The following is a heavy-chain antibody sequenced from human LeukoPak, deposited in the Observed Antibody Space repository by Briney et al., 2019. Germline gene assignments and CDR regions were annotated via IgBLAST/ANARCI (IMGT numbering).Heavy chain of an antibody. CDR2: MDTDGRTT. J-gene: IGHJ5*02. CDR1: GFPFGNFL. Sequence: GGSLRLSCVVSGFPFGNFLMHWVRQVPGKGLVRVARMDTDGRTTDYADSVKGRFTISRDNARNTLYLQMRSLRADDTALYYCATDVTGSEDRWGQGTLVTVSS. D-gene: IGHD6-25*01. V-gene: IGHV3-74*01. CDR3: ATDVTGSEDR.